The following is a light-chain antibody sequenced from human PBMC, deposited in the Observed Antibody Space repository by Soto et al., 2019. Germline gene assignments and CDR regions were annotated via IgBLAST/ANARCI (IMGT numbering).Light chain of an antibody. CDR1: QTVSGSY. CDR2: GAS. Sequence: EIVLTQSPATLSLSPGERATLSCRASQTVSGSYLAWYQQKPGQAPRLLIYGASSRATSIPDRFSGSGSGTDFTLTISRLEPEDFAVYYWQQYVSSPWTLGQGTKVEIK. V-gene: IGKV3-20*01. CDR3: QQYVSSPWT. J-gene: IGKJ1*01.